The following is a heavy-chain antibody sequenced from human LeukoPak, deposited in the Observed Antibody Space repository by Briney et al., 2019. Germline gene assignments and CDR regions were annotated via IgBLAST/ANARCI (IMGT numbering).Heavy chain of an antibody. Sequence: PSETLSLTCTVSGGSISSSSYYWGWIRQPPGKGLEWIGSIYYSGSTYYNPSLKSRVTISVDTSKNQFSLKLSSVTAADTAVYYCARAAAGTSHFDYWGQGTLVTVSS. CDR3: ARAAAGTSHFDY. CDR2: IYYSGST. D-gene: IGHD6-13*01. J-gene: IGHJ4*02. V-gene: IGHV4-39*07. CDR1: GGSISSSSYY.